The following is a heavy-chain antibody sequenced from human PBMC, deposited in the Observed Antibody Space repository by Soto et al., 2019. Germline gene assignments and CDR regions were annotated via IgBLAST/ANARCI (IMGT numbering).Heavy chain of an antibody. Sequence: PVGSLRLSCAASGFTFSSYAMSWVRQAPGKGLEWVSAISGSGGSTYYADSVKGRFTISRDNSKNTLYLQMNSLRAEDTAVYYCAKTGRGYSYGYNDYWGQGTLVTVSS. D-gene: IGHD5-18*01. CDR1: GFTFSSYA. CDR3: AKTGRGYSYGYNDY. J-gene: IGHJ4*02. V-gene: IGHV3-23*01. CDR2: ISGSGGST.